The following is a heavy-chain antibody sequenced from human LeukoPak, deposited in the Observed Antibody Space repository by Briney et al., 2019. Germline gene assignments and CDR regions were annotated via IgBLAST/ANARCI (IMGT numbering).Heavy chain of an antibody. J-gene: IGHJ4*02. CDR3: ARVAATWWYFDY. V-gene: IGHV4-30-4*01. CDR2: IYYSGST. Sequence: SETLSLTCTVSGGSISSGDYYWRWIRQPPGKDLEWIGYIYYSGSTYYNPSLKSRVTISVDTSKNQFSLKLNSVTAADTAVYYCARVAATWWYFDYWGQGTLVTVSS. CDR1: GGSISSGDYY. D-gene: IGHD2-15*01.